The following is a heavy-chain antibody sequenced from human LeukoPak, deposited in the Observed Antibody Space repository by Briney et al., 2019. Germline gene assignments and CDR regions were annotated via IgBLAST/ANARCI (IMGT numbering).Heavy chain of an antibody. Sequence: SGGSLRLSCAVSGFTFSGYWMSWVRQAPGKWLEWVANIKKDGSQKYYVDSVKGRFTISRDNAKNSLYLQMNSLRAEDTAVYYCVRAGSPLFDYWGQGTLVTVSS. D-gene: IGHD6-13*01. CDR2: IKKDGSQK. CDR1: GFTFSGYW. CDR3: VRAGSPLFDY. V-gene: IGHV3-7*01. J-gene: IGHJ4*02.